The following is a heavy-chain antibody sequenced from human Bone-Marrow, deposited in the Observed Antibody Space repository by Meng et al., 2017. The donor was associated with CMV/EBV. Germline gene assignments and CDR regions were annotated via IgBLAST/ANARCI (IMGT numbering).Heavy chain of an antibody. CDR1: GFTFSSYE. J-gene: IGHJ4*02. V-gene: IGHV3-20*01. Sequence: GESLKISCAASGFTFSSYEMSWIRQAPGKGLEWVECINWNGGSTGYADSVKGRFTIFRDNAKNSLYMQMNSLRAEDTDLYHFEREVRAYDFWRCYQNWGQGTLVTVSS. CDR2: INWNGGST. D-gene: IGHD3-3*01. CDR3: EREVRAYDFWRCYQN.